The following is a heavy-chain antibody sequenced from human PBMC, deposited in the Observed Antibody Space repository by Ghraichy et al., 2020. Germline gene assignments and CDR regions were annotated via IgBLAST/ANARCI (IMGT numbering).Heavy chain of an antibody. CDR3: ARRGSSGWSDAFDI. J-gene: IGHJ3*02. CDR1: GGSISSSSYY. V-gene: IGHV4-39*01. Sequence: SETLSLTCTVSGGSISSSSYYWVWIRQPPGKGLEWIGSIYYSGSTYYNPSLKSRVTISVDTSKNQFSLKLSSVTAADTAVYYCARRGSSGWSDAFDIWGQGTMVTVSS. D-gene: IGHD6-19*01. CDR2: IYYSGST.